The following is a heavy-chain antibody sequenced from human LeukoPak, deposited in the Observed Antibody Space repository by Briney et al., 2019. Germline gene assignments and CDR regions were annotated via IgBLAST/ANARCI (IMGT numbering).Heavy chain of an antibody. CDR1: GLTFSIHW. CDR2: INQDGSDK. Sequence: GGSLRLSCAASGLTFSIHWMNWDRQAPGKGLECVANINQDGSDKYYVDSVKGRFTISRDNTKNSLYLQMNSLRAEDTAVYYCVGGDYWGQGTLVTVSS. CDR3: VGGDY. V-gene: IGHV3-7*01. J-gene: IGHJ4*02.